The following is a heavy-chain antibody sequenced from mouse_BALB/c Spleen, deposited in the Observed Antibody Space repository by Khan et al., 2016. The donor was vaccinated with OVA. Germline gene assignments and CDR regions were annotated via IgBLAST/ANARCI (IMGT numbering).Heavy chain of an antibody. Sequence: QIQLVQSGAELAKPGASVKMSCKASGYTFINYWILWVKQRPGQGLEWIGYINPSTGYTEYNQNFKDKATLTADKSSSTAYMQLSSLTSEDSAVYYCARKGLRWHFDYWGQGTTLTVSS. V-gene: IGHV1-7*01. CDR2: INPSTGYT. CDR3: ARKGLRWHFDY. D-gene: IGHD1-1*01. CDR1: GYTFINYW. J-gene: IGHJ2*01.